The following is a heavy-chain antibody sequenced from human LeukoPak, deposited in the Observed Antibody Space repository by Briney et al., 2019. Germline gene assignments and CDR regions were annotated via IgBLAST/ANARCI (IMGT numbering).Heavy chain of an antibody. Sequence: SETLSLTCTVSGYSISSGYYWGWIRQPPGKGLEWIGSIYHSGSTYYNPSLKSRVTISVDTSKNQFSLKLSSVTAADTAVYHCARTEYSSSPYYYYYMDVWGKGTTVTVSS. CDR3: ARTEYSSSPYYYYYMDV. CDR2: IYHSGST. J-gene: IGHJ6*03. D-gene: IGHD6-6*01. V-gene: IGHV4-38-2*02. CDR1: GYSISSGYY.